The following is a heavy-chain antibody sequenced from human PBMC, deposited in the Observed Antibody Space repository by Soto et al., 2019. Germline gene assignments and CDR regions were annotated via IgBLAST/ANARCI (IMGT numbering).Heavy chain of an antibody. CDR2: IVVGSGNT. D-gene: IGHD3-22*01. V-gene: IGHV1-58*01. Sequence: ASVKVSCKASGFTFTSSAVQWVRQARGQRLEWIGWIVVGSGNTNYAQKFQERVTITRDMSTSTAYMELSSLRSEDTAVYYCAANYDSSGYYLLFYWGQGTLVTVSS. CDR1: GFTFTSSA. J-gene: IGHJ4*02. CDR3: AANYDSSGYYLLFY.